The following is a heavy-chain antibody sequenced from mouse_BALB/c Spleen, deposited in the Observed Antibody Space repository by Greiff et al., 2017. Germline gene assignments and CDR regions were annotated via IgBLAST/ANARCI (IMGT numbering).Heavy chain of an antibody. D-gene: IGHD2-4*01. V-gene: IGHV5-6*01. CDR2: ISSGGSYT. CDR1: GFTFSSYG. J-gene: IGHJ4*01. Sequence: EVQRVESGGDLVKPGGSLKLSCAASGFTFSSYGMSWVRQTPDKRLEWVATISSGGSYTYYPDSVKGRFTISRDNAKNTLYLQMSSLKSEDTAMYYCARRDYDVAMDYWGQGTSVTVSS. CDR3: ARRDYDVAMDY.